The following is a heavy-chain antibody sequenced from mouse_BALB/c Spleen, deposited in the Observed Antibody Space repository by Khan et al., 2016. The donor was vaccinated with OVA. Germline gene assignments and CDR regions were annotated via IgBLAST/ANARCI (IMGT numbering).Heavy chain of an antibody. V-gene: IGHV5-4*02. CDR2: ISDGGSYT. CDR1: GFTFSDYY. CDR3: VRGYYGDPFAY. D-gene: IGHD2-13*01. J-gene: IGHJ3*01. Sequence: EVELVESGGGLVKPGGSLTLSCAASGFTFSDYYMYWVRQTPAKRLEWVATISDGGSYTYYPDSVKGRFTISRDDAENNLYLHMSSLKSDDTAMYYCVRGYYGDPFAYWGQGTLVTVSA.